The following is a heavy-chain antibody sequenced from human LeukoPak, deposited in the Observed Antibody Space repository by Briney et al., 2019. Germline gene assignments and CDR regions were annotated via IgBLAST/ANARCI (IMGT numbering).Heavy chain of an antibody. CDR2: INPNSGGT. CDR1: GYTLTGYY. V-gene: IGHV1-2*02. Sequence: ASVKVSCKASGYTLTGYYMHWVRQAPGQGLEWMGWINPNSGGTNYAQKFQGRVTMTRDTSISTAYMELSRLRSDDTAVYYCARARPVYCSGGSCYFDYWGQGTLVTVSS. D-gene: IGHD2-15*01. J-gene: IGHJ4*02. CDR3: ARARPVYCSGGSCYFDY.